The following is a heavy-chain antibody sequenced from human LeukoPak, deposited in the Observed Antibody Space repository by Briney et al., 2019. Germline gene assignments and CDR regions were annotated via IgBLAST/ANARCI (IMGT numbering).Heavy chain of an antibody. J-gene: IGHJ4*02. D-gene: IGHD2-21*02. CDR2: IFDSGTT. CDR3: ARAGVRISCGRGCYSDYFDF. CDR1: GASISGSNVY. Sequence: SETLSLTCTVSGASISGSNVYWGWIRQAPGKGLEWIGNIFDSGTTYIKSSLTSRVTKSVDTSKNQFFLKLSSVTVADTAVYYCARAGVRISCGRGCYSDYFDFWGQGILVTVSS. V-gene: IGHV4-39*07.